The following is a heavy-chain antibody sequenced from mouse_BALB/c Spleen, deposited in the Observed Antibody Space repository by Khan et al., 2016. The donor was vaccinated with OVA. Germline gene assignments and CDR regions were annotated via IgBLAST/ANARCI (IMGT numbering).Heavy chain of an antibody. CDR2: INTYTGEP. J-gene: IGHJ4*01. D-gene: IGHD2-10*01. V-gene: IGHV9-3-1*01. CDR3: ARPPYFSYTMDY. CDR1: GYTFTNYG. Sequence: QIQLVQSGPELKKPGETVKISCKASGYTFTNYGMNWVKQSPGKALKWMGWINTYTGEPTYADDFKGRFAFSLETSATTAYLQINNLKNEETATYCCARPPYFSYTMDYWGQGTSVTVSS.